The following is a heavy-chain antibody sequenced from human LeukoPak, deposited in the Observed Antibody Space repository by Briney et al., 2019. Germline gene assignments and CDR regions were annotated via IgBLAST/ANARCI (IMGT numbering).Heavy chain of an antibody. J-gene: IGHJ3*02. V-gene: IGHV4-61*02. Sequence: SQTLSLTCTVAAGSISSGSYYWCRIRQPPGKGLEWIGRIYTSGSTNYNPSLKSRVTISVDTSKNQFSLKLSSVTAADTAVYYCARGYYDFWSGSSRGAFDIWGQGTMVTVSS. CDR2: IYTSGST. CDR1: AGSISSGSYY. CDR3: ARGYYDFWSGSSRGAFDI. D-gene: IGHD3-3*01.